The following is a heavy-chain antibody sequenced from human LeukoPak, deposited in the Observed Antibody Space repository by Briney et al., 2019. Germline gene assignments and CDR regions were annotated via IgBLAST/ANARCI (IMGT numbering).Heavy chain of an antibody. CDR1: GFTFSSYG. J-gene: IGHJ4*02. CDR2: ISFDGSHK. CDR3: ARDFGITWAQYYFDY. V-gene: IGHV3-30*19. D-gene: IGHD3-10*01. Sequence: GGSLRLSCAASGFTFSSYGMHWVRQAPGKGLEWEAVISFDGSHKYYADSVTGRFTISRDNSKNTLYLQMDSLRTDDTAMYYCARDFGITWAQYYFDYWGQGTLVTVSS.